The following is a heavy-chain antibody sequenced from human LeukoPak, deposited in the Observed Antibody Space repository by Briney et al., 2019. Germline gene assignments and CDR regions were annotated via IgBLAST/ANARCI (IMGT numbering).Heavy chain of an antibody. CDR2: INPNTGVT. V-gene: IGHV1-2*06. J-gene: IGHJ4*02. Sequence: ASVKVSCKASVYSFADYYIHWVRQAPGQGLEWMGRINPNTGVTDYAQIFKGRVTMTRDTSISTAYMELSRLGSDDAAVYYCARSSPTYYFDSSGYYYGDYWGQGTLVTASS. D-gene: IGHD3-22*01. CDR3: ARSSPTYYFDSSGYYYGDY. CDR1: VYSFADYY.